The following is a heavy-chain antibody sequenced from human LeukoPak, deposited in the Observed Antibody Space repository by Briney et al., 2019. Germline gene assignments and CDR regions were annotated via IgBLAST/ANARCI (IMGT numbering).Heavy chain of an antibody. J-gene: IGHJ4*02. CDR1: GGSFSGYY. Sequence: SETLSLTCAVYGGSFSGYYWSWIRQPPGKGLEWIGEINHSGSTNYNPSLKSRVTISVDTSKNQFSLKLSSVTAADTAVYYCASSSWGYYDSSGYYYFDYWGQGTLVTVSS. CDR2: INHSGST. V-gene: IGHV4-34*01. CDR3: ASSSWGYYDSSGYYYFDY. D-gene: IGHD3-22*01.